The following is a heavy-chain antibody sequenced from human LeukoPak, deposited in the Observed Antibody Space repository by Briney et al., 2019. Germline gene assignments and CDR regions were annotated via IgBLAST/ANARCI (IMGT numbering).Heavy chain of an antibody. CDR3: ARAPPYYDIVTGYYPSSFDP. CDR2: NYHSGST. J-gene: IGHJ5*02. D-gene: IGHD3-9*01. CDR1: GYSISSGYY. V-gene: IGHV4-38-2*01. Sequence: SDPLSLTCAVSGYSISSGYYWGWIRQPPGRELAWIGSNYHSGSTYYNPSLKSRVTIAVDTSKNQFSLKLSSVTAAATAVYYCARAPPYYDIVTGYYPSSFDPWGQGTLVTV.